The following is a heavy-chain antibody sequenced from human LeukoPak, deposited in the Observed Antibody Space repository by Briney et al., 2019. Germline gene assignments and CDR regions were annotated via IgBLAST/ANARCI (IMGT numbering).Heavy chain of an antibody. J-gene: IGHJ4*02. V-gene: IGHV3-53*01. CDR3: ARGSYDILTGYGSLDY. CDR1: GFTVSSNY. Sequence: SGGSLRPSCAASGFTVSSNYMSWVRQAPGKGLEWVSVIYSGGSTYYADSVKGGFTISRDNSKNTLYLQMNSLRAEDTAVYYCARGSYDILTGYGSLDYWGQGTLVTVSS. CDR2: IYSGGST. D-gene: IGHD3-9*01.